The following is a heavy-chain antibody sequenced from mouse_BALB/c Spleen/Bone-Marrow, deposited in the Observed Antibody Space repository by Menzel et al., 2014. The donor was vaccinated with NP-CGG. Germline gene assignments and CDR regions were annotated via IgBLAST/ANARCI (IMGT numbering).Heavy chain of an antibody. CDR1: GFTFTDYY. V-gene: IGHV7-3*02. CDR2: IRNKANGYTT. J-gene: IGHJ2*01. CDR3: ARDKGRVFFDY. Sequence: EVMLVESGGALVQPGGSLRLSCAASGFTFTDYYMSWVRQPPGKALEWLGFIRNKANGYTTEYSASVKGRFTISRDNSQSILYLQMNTLRAEDSATYYCARDKGRVFFDYWGQGTTLTVSS.